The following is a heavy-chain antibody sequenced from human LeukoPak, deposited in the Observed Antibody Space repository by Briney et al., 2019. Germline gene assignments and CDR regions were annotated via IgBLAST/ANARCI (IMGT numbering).Heavy chain of an antibody. V-gene: IGHV3-23*01. CDR3: AKGIRYSYGHFDY. D-gene: IGHD5-18*01. CDR2: ISGSGGST. Sequence: SGGSLRLSCAASGFTFSSYGMSWVRQAPGKGLEWVSAISGSGGSTYYADSVKGRFTISRDNSKNTLYLQMNSLRAEDTAVYYCAKGIRYSYGHFDYWGQGTLVTVSS. J-gene: IGHJ4*02. CDR1: GFTFSSYG.